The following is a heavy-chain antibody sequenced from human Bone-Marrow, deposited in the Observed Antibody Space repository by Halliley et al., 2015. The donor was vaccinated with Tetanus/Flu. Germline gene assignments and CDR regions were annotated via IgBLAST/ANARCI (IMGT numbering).Heavy chain of an antibody. CDR3: ARSSGWSSDWGAIAVIDP. CDR2: IYQNWSP. Sequence: IYQNWSPKYNPSLKSRVSISIDKSKNQFSVTLSSGTAADTAVYYCARSSGWSSDWGAIAVIDPWGQGTLVTVSS. V-gene: IGHV4-4*02. J-gene: IGHJ5*02. D-gene: IGHD6-25*01.